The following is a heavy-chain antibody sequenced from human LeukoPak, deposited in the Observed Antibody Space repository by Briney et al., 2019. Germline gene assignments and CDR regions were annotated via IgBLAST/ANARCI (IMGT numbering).Heavy chain of an antibody. D-gene: IGHD5-24*01. CDR2: IYYSGST. CDR1: GVSISSSSYY. V-gene: IGHV4-39*01. CDR3: STNYYYYGMDV. Sequence: AETLSLTCTVSGVSISSSSYYWGWIRQRPGKGLEWVGSIYYSGSTYYHPSLKCRVTISVATSKNHFSLKLSSVTAADTAVYYCSTNYYYYGMDVWGQGTTVTVSS. J-gene: IGHJ6*02.